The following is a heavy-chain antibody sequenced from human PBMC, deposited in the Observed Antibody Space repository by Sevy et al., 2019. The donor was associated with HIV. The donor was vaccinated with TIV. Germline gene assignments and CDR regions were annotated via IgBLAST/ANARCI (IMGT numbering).Heavy chain of an antibody. J-gene: IGHJ6*03. D-gene: IGHD3-16*02. CDR3: ARAKGELSSAYYYYMDV. V-gene: IGHV4-61*02. Sequence: SETLSLTCTVSGGSISSGSYYWSWIRQPAGKGLEWIGRIYTSGSTNYNPSLKSRVTISVDTSKNQFSRKLSSVTAADTAVYYCARAKGELSSAYYYYMDVWGKGTTVTVSS. CDR2: IYTSGST. CDR1: GGSISSGSYY.